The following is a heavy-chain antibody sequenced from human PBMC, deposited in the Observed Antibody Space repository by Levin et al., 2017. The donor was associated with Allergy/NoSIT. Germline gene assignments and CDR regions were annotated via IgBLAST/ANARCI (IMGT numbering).Heavy chain of an antibody. Sequence: SETLSLTCTVSGGSVSSGTYYWSWIRQPPGKGLEWIGYINYRGSTKYNPSLKSRVTISVDTSKNQFSLKLTSVTAADTAVYYCARDRVIVGTTNYYYGMDVWGQGTTVTVSS. CDR3: ARDRVIVGTTNYYYGMDV. V-gene: IGHV4-61*01. CDR1: GGSVSSGTYY. J-gene: IGHJ6*02. D-gene: IGHD1-26*01. CDR2: INYRGST.